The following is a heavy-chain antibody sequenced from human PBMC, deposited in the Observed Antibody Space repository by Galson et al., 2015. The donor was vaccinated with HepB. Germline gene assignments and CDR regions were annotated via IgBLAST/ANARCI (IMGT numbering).Heavy chain of an antibody. CDR2: IYSGGKT. D-gene: IGHD3-16*01. J-gene: IGHJ4*02. CDR3: ATIKVGGLIQNYFDY. Sequence: SLRLSCAASGLTVSSNDMSWVRQAPGKGLEWVSTIYSGGKTYYADSVKGRFTISGDNVKNTLYLQMSSLRVEDTAVYYCATIKVGGLIQNYFDYRGQGALVTVSS. V-gene: IGHV3-53*01. CDR1: GLTVSSND.